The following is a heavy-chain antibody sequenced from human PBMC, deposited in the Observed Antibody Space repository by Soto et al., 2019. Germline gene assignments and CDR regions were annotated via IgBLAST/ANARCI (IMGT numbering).Heavy chain of an antibody. CDR3: ARVGRLLNSDY. Sequence: QVQLVQSGAEAKKPGSSVKVSCKASGGTFSSYSISWVRQAPGQGLEWMGVIIPILGIANYAQKFEGRVTITADKSPTTSYMAMISLRSEDTAVYSCARVGRLLNSDYLGQGTLVTVAS. D-gene: IGHD1-26*01. J-gene: IGHJ4*01. CDR1: GGTFSSYS. V-gene: IGHV1-69*02. CDR2: IIPILGIA.